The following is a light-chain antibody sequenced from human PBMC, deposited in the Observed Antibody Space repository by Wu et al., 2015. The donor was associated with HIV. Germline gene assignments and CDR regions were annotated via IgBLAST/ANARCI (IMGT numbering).Light chain of an antibody. CDR2: AAS. J-gene: IGKJ5*01. CDR1: QTITYY. V-gene: IGKV1-39*01. CDR3: QQTYNTPPA. Sequence: DIQMTQSPSSLSASVGDRVTITCRAGQTITYYLNWYQQKPGKAPKLLIYAASSLQSWVPSRFSGSRSGTDFTLTISNLQPEDSATYFCQQTYNTPPAFGQGTRLEIK.